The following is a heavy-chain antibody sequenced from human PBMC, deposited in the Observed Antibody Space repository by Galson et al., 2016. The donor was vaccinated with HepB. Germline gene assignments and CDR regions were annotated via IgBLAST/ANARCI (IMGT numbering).Heavy chain of an antibody. CDR3: ARDLSDYYETSGYFRRIRPQNYHYGMDV. CDR1: GFIFSSYN. D-gene: IGHD3-22*01. CDR2: ISSSSSSI. J-gene: IGHJ6*02. Sequence: SLRLSCAASGFIFSSYNMNWVRQAPGRGLEWISYISSSSSSIYYADSVKGRFTISRDNAKNLMYLQLSSLRDEDTAVYYCARDLSDYYETSGYFRRIRPQNYHYGMDVWGQGTLVTVSS. V-gene: IGHV3-48*02.